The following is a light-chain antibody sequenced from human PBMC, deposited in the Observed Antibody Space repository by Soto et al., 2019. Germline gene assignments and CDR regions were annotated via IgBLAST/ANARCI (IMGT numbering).Light chain of an antibody. Sequence: ETVMTQSPATLSVSPGERATLSCRASQSVSSNLAWYQQKPGQAPRLLIYGASTRATGIPARFSGSGSDTEFTITITSLQSEDFAVYYCKQYNYWPTFGQGTKVEIK. V-gene: IGKV3-15*01. CDR3: KQYNYWPT. CDR2: GAS. CDR1: QSVSSN. J-gene: IGKJ1*01.